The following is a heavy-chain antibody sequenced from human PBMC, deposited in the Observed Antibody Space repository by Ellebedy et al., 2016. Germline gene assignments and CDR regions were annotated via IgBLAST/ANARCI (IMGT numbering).Heavy chain of an antibody. CDR1: GFIFGNFF. Sequence: GESLKISCVASGFIFGNFFMSWVRQAPGGGLEWISTISGGGDTTVSADSVKGRFTISRDNSRYTLYLQMDSLTAADTAVYYCYYGHYSGFWGQGTLVTVSS. CDR3: YYGHYSGF. D-gene: IGHD4-17*01. J-gene: IGHJ4*02. V-gene: IGHV3-23*01. CDR2: ISGGGDTT.